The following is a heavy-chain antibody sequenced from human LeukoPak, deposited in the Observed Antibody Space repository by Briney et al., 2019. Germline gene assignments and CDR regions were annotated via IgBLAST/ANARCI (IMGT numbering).Heavy chain of an antibody. CDR1: GYSISSGYY. CDR2: IYHSGST. J-gene: IGHJ4*02. CDR3: ARGVTAMVPYYFDY. V-gene: IGHV4-38-2*01. D-gene: IGHD5-18*01. Sequence: SETLSLTCAVSGYSISSGYYWGWIRPPPGKGLEWIGSIYHSGSTYYNPSLKSRVTISVDTSKNQFSLKLSSVTAADTAVYYCARGVTAMVPYYFDYWGQGTLVTVSS.